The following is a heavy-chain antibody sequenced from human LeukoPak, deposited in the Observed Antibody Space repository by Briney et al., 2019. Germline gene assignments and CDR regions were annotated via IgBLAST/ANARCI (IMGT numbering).Heavy chain of an antibody. Sequence: SETLSLTFSLLGISLSSSGWCGCVRQPPGKGLEWLGQIYYSGSTNYNPSLKSRVTISVDKSTSQCSLRLSSVTAAGTAVYYGVVLSGTNLDYWGQGTLVTVSS. CDR2: IYYSGST. D-gene: IGHD1-26*01. V-gene: IGHV4-4*02. J-gene: IGHJ4*02. CDR1: GISLSSSGW. CDR3: VVLSGTNLDY.